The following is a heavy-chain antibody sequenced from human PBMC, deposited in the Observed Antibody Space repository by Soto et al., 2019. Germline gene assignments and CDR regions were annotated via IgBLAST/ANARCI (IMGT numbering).Heavy chain of an antibody. Sequence: QVHLQESGPGLVKPSGTLSLTCAVSGDSISSPKWWTWLRQPPGKGLEWIGDLLHSGTTNYNPSLKSRVILSVDKSQNQFSLSLPSVTAAYTAIYFCAYSSGWYRHDVWGQGTSVTVSS. J-gene: IGHJ3*01. D-gene: IGHD6-19*01. V-gene: IGHV4-4*02. CDR3: AYSSGWYRHDV. CDR2: LLHSGTT. CDR1: GDSISSPKW.